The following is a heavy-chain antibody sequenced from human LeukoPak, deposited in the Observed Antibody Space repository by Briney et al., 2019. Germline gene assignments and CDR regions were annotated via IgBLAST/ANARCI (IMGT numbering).Heavy chain of an antibody. CDR2: IKQDGSEK. J-gene: IGHJ6*03. D-gene: IGHD5-24*01. V-gene: IGHV3-7*01. Sequence: GGSLRLSCAASGFTFSSYWMSWVCQGPGKGLEWVANIKQDGSEKYYVDSVKGRFTISRDNAKNSLYLQMNSLRAEDTAVYYCARRTLLRVRDGYIFVYYYYMDVWGKGTTVTVSS. CDR1: GFTFSSYW. CDR3: ARRTLLRVRDGYIFVYYYYMDV.